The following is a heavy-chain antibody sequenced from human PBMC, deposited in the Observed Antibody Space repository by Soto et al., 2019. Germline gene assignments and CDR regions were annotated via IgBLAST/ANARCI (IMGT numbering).Heavy chain of an antibody. Sequence: PGGSMRLSCAASGFTFSSYSMNWVRQAPGKGPVWVSSISSTGSSIYYADSVKGRFTISRDNAKNSLYLQMNSLRAEDTAVYYCARDVTIVAPVGSVWFDPWGQGTLVTVSS. J-gene: IGHJ5*02. CDR1: GFTFSSYS. CDR3: ARDVTIVAPVGSVWFDP. V-gene: IGHV3-21*01. D-gene: IGHD3-22*01. CDR2: ISSTGSSI.